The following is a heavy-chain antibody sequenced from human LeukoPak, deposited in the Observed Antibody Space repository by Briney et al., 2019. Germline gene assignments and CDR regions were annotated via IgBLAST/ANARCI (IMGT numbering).Heavy chain of an antibody. J-gene: IGHJ5*02. CDR3: ARGAADRRNYYYYIDP. D-gene: IGHD1-26*01. V-gene: IGHV4-34*01. Sequence: SETLSLTCAVYGGSFSDYYWNWIRQSPGKGLEWIGEINHTGTTNYNPSLKSPVTISVDTPKSQFSLRLSSVTAADTATYYCARGAADRRNYYYYIDPWGQGTVVTVSS. CDR1: GGSFSDYY. CDR2: INHTGTT.